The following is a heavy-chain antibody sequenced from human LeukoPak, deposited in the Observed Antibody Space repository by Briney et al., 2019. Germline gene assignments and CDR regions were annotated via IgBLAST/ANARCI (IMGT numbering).Heavy chain of an antibody. CDR1: GFTFDDYA. Sequence: GGSLRLSCAASGFTFDDYAMRWVRQAPGKGLEWVSGISWNSGSIGYADSVKGRFTISRDNAKNSLYLQMNSLRAEDTALYYCAKEAGYCSSTSCYYYYGMDVWGQGTTVTVSS. CDR3: AKEAGYCSSTSCYYYYGMDV. CDR2: ISWNSGSI. J-gene: IGHJ6*02. D-gene: IGHD2-2*01. V-gene: IGHV3-9*01.